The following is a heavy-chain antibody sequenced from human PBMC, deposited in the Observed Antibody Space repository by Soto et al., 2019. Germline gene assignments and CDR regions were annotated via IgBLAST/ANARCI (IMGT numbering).Heavy chain of an antibody. CDR3: AKDIAMQLWLGSFDY. D-gene: IGHD5-18*01. V-gene: IGHV3-43*02. CDR1: GFTFDDYA. J-gene: IGHJ4*02. Sequence: GGSLRLSCAASGFTFDDYAMHWVRQAPGKGLEWVSLISGDGGSTYYADSVKGRFTISRDNSKNSLYLQMNSLRTEDTALYYCAKDIAMQLWLGSFDYWGQGTLVTVSS. CDR2: ISGDGGST.